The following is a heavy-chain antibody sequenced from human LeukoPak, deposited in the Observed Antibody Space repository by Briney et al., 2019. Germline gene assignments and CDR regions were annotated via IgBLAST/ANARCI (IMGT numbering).Heavy chain of an antibody. Sequence: ASVKVSCKASVYTFTGYYMHWVRQAPGQGLEWMGRINPSGGSTSYAQKFQGRVTMTRDTSTSTVYMELSSLRSEDTAVYYCARARGYSYGYDGFDYWGQGTLVTVSS. V-gene: IGHV1-46*01. J-gene: IGHJ4*02. CDR1: VYTFTGYY. CDR2: INPSGGST. D-gene: IGHD5-18*01. CDR3: ARARGYSYGYDGFDY.